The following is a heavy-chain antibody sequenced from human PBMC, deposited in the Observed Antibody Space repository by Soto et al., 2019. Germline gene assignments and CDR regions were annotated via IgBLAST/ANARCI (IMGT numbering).Heavy chain of an antibody. D-gene: IGHD3-3*01. V-gene: IGHV3-23*01. Sequence: GGSLRLSCAASGFTFSSYAMSWVRQAPGKGLEWVSAISGSGGSTYYADPVKGRFTISRDNSKNTLYLQMNSLRAEDTAVYYCAKTPRFYYYYGMDVWGQGTTVNV. J-gene: IGHJ6*02. CDR3: AKTPRFYYYYGMDV. CDR1: GFTFSSYA. CDR2: ISGSGGST.